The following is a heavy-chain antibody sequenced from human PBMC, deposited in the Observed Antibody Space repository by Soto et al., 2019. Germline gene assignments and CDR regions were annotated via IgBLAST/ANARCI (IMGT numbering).Heavy chain of an antibody. D-gene: IGHD3-22*01. CDR1: GASISSYF. CDR3: ARQTYYDGPKMLFDI. CDR2: ISTSGTT. V-gene: IGHV4-4*07. J-gene: IGHJ3*02. Sequence: SETLSLTCTVSGASISSYFWTWIRQPAGKGLDWIGRISTSGTTNYNPSLKSRVTISVDRSKNQFSLKLSSVTAADTAVYYCARQTYYDGPKMLFDIWGQGTMVTVSS.